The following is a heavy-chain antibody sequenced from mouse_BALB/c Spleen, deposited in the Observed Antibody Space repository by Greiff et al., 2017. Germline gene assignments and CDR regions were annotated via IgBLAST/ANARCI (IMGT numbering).Heavy chain of an antibody. CDR3: ARRGYYGSSYGYYAMDD. CDR1: GFTFSSFG. D-gene: IGHD1-1*01. V-gene: IGHV5-17*02. Sequence: EVKLVESGGGLVQPGGSRKLSCAASGFTFSSFGMHWVRQAPEKGLEWVAYISSGSSTIYYADTVKGRFTISRDNPKNTLFLQMTSLRSEDTAMYYCARRGYYGSSYGYYAMDDWGQGTSVTVSS. J-gene: IGHJ4*01. CDR2: ISSGSSTI.